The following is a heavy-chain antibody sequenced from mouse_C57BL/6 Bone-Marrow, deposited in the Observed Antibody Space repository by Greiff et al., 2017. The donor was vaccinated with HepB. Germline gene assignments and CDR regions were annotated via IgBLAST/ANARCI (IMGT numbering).Heavy chain of an antibody. J-gene: IGHJ3*01. Sequence: EVQGVESGGGLVQPGESLKLSCESNEYEFPSHDMSWVRKTPEKRLELVAAINSDGGSTYYPDTMERRFIISRDKTKKTLYMQMSSLRSEDTALYYCAGHDCIIVGAWFAYWGQGTLVTVSA. V-gene: IGHV5-2*01. CDR3: AGHDCIIVGAWFAY. D-gene: IGHD2-12*01. CDR1: EYEFPSHD. CDR2: INSDGGST.